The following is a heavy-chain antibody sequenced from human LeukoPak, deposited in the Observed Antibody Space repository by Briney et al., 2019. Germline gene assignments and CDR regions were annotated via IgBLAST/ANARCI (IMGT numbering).Heavy chain of an antibody. CDR3: ARGTYYYDSSGYYFDY. CDR1: GGSISGSSYY. D-gene: IGHD3-22*01. CDR2: IYYSGST. Sequence: SETLSLTCTVSGGSISGSSYYWGWIRQPPGKGLEWIGSIYYSGSTYYNPSLKSRVTISVDTSKNQFSLKLSSVAAADTAVYYCARGTYYYDSSGYYFDYWGQGTLVTVSS. J-gene: IGHJ4*02. V-gene: IGHV4-39*07.